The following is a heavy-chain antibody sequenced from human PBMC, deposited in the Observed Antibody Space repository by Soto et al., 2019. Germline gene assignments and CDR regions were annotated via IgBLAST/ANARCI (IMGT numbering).Heavy chain of an antibody. D-gene: IGHD3-22*01. V-gene: IGHV1-69*04. J-gene: IGHJ3*02. Sequence: SVKVSCKASGGTFSSYTISWVRQAPGQGLEWMGRIIPILGIANYAQKFQGRVTITADKSTSTAYMELSSLRSEDTAVYYCARERGTMIVVVIKAPDAFDIWGQGTMVTVSS. CDR1: GGTFSSYT. CDR2: IIPILGIA. CDR3: ARERGTMIVVVIKAPDAFDI.